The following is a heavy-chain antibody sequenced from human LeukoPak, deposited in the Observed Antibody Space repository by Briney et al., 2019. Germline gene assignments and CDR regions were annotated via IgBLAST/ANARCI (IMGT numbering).Heavy chain of an antibody. J-gene: IGHJ4*02. D-gene: IGHD3-22*01. CDR2: IYYSGST. Sequence: SETLSLTCTVSGGSISSSSYYWGWIRQPPGKGLEWIGSIYYSGSTYYNPSLKSRVTVSVDTSKNQFSLKLSSVTAADTAVYYCARVPRGRYYYDSSGYYFDYWGQGTLVTVSS. V-gene: IGHV4-39*07. CDR3: ARVPRGRYYYDSSGYYFDY. CDR1: GGSISSSSYY.